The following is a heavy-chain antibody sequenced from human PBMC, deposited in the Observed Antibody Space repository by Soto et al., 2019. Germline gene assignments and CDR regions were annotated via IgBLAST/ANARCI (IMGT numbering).Heavy chain of an antibody. CDR3: ARDSIYYDILTGPRYFDY. V-gene: IGHV3-30-3*01. Sequence: PRGSLRLSCAASGFTFSSYAMHWVRQAPGKGLEWVAVISYDGSNKYYADSVKGRFTISRDNSKNTLYLQMNSLRAEDTAVYYCARDSIYYDILTGPRYFDYWGQGTLVTVSS. CDR1: GFTFSSYA. CDR2: ISYDGSNK. D-gene: IGHD3-9*01. J-gene: IGHJ4*02.